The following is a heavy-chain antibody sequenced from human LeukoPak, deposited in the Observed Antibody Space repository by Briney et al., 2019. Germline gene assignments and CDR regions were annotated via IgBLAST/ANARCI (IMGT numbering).Heavy chain of an antibody. CDR3: ARDEVYCSSTSCSAFDY. V-gene: IGHV4-59*01. D-gene: IGHD2-2*01. Sequence: SETLSLTCTVSGGSISSYYWSWIRQPPGKGLEWIGYIYYSGSTNYNPSLKSRVTISVDTSKNQFSLKLSSVTAADTAVYYCARDEVYCSSTSCSAFDYWGQGTRVTVSS. CDR2: IYYSGST. J-gene: IGHJ4*02. CDR1: GGSISSYY.